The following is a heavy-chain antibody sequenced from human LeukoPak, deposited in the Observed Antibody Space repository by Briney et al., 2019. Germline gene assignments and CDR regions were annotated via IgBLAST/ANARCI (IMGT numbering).Heavy chain of an antibody. CDR1: GFTVSSNY. CDR3: ASQRSGYYYGGFDY. CDR2: IYSGGST. V-gene: IGHV3-53*01. Sequence: PGGSLRPSCAASGFTVSSNYMSWVRQAPGKGLEWVSVIYSGGSTYYADSVKGRFTISRDNSKNTLYLQMNSLRAEDTAVYYCASQRSGYYYGGFDYWGQGTLVTVSS. D-gene: IGHD3-22*01. J-gene: IGHJ4*02.